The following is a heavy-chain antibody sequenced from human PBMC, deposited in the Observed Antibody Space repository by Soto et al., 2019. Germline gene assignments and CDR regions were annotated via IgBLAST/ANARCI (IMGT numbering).Heavy chain of an antibody. V-gene: IGHV1-69*13. CDR1: GGTFSSYA. Sequence: ASVKVSCKASGGTFSSYAISWVRQAPGQGLEWMGGIIPIFGTANYAQKFQGRVTITADESTSTAYMELSSLRSEDTAVYYCARDLGSSGWGVYYYYYYGMDVWGQGTTVTVSS. D-gene: IGHD6-19*01. J-gene: IGHJ6*02. CDR3: ARDLGSSGWGVYYYYYYGMDV. CDR2: IIPIFGTA.